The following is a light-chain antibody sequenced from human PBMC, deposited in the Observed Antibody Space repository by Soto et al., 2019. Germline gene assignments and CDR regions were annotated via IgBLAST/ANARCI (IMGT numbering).Light chain of an antibody. V-gene: IGKV3-15*01. CDR2: GAS. Sequence: EIVMTQSPATLSVSPGERATLSCRASQSVSTNLGWYQQRPGQAPRLLIYGASTRATGIPARFSGSGSGTEFTRTISSLKSEDFALYYCQQYDYWYTFGQGTKLEIK. CDR3: QQYDYWYT. J-gene: IGKJ2*01. CDR1: QSVSTN.